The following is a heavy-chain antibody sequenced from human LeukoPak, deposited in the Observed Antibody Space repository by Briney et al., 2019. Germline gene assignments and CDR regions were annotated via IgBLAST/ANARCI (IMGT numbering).Heavy chain of an antibody. Sequence: PSETLSLTCTVSGGSISSSSYYWGWIRQPPGKGLEWIGEINHSGSTNYNPSLKSRVTISVDTSKNQFSLKLSSVTAADTAVYYCARRVGPFDYWGQGTLVTVSS. D-gene: IGHD1-26*01. CDR3: ARRVGPFDY. CDR1: GGSISSSSYY. J-gene: IGHJ4*02. V-gene: IGHV4-39*07. CDR2: INHSGST.